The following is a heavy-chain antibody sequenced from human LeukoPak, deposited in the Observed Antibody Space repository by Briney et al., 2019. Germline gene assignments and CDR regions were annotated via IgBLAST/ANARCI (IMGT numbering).Heavy chain of an antibody. CDR2: IYYSGST. CDR1: GYSISSGYY. CDR3: ARSTTGNWFDP. D-gene: IGHD4-17*01. J-gene: IGHJ5*02. Sequence: SETLSLTCTVSGYSISSGYYWGWIRQHPGKGLEWSGSIYYSGSTYYNPSLMSRVTISVDTSKNQYSLKLSSVTAADTAVYYCARSTTGNWFDPWVQGAMATVSS. V-gene: IGHV4-38-2*02.